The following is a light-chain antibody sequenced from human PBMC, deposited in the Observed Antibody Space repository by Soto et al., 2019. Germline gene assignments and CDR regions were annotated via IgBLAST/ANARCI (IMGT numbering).Light chain of an antibody. J-gene: IGLJ1*01. Sequence: QSVLTQSPSASASLGASVKLTCTLSSGHSSNAIAWHQQQPEKGPRYLMKLKSDGSHTKGDGIPDRFSGSSSGAERYLAISSLQSEDEADYYGQAWDTGTQTYVFGPGPKVTVL. CDR3: QAWDTGTQTYV. CDR2: LKSDGSH. V-gene: IGLV4-69*01. CDR1: SGHSSNA.